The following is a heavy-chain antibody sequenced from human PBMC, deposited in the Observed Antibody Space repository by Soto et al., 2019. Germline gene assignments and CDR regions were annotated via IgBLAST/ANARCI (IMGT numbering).Heavy chain of an antibody. CDR1: GYSFTSYW. J-gene: IGHJ6*02. CDR3: ARSRSSGWFYYYYGMDV. D-gene: IGHD6-19*01. Sequence: GESLKISCKGSGYSFTSYWIGWVRQMPGKGLEWMGITYPGDSDTRYSPSFQGQVTISADKSISTAYLQWSSLKASDTAMYYCARSRSSGWFYYYYGMDVWGQGTTVTVSS. V-gene: IGHV5-51*01. CDR2: TYPGDSDT.